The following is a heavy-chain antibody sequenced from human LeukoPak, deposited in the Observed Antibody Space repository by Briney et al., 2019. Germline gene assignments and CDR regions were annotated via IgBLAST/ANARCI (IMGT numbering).Heavy chain of an antibody. CDR1: GISFSGYW. Sequence: GGSLRLSCAASGISFSGYWMHWVRQVPGKGLVWVSRIKGDGTMTNYADSVKGRFTTSRDNARSTVYLQMSSLIAEDTAVYYCARQGGGDDFDYWGQGTLVTVSS. CDR2: IKGDGTMT. J-gene: IGHJ4*02. D-gene: IGHD2-21*01. CDR3: ARQGGGDDFDY. V-gene: IGHV3-74*01.